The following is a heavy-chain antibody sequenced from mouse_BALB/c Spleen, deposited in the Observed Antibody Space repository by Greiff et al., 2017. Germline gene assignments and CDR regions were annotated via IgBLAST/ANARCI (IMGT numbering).Heavy chain of an antibody. CDR3: ARWHYYGSSYWYFDV. CDR2: ISYDGSN. J-gene: IGHJ1*01. CDR1: GYSITSGYY. D-gene: IGHD1-1*01. Sequence: EVQLQESGPGLVKPSQSLSLTCSVTGYSITSGYYWNWIRQFPGNKLEWMCYISYDGSNNYNPSLKNRISITRDTSKNQFFLKLNSVTTEDTATYYCARWHYYGSSYWYFDVWGAGTTVTVSS. V-gene: IGHV3-6*02.